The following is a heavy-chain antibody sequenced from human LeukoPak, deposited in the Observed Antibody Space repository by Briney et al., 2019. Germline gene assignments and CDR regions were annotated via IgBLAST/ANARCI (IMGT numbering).Heavy chain of an antibody. D-gene: IGHD6-13*01. V-gene: IGHV3-7*03. J-gene: IGHJ4*02. Sequence: PGGSLRLSCAASGFTFSTSWMTWVRQAPGKGLEWVANIKQDGSDKYYMDSVKSRSTISRDNAKNSLYLQMNSLRAEDTAVYYCAKDSGWFRFDYWGQGTLVTVSS. CDR2: IKQDGSDK. CDR1: GFTFSTSW. CDR3: AKDSGWFRFDY.